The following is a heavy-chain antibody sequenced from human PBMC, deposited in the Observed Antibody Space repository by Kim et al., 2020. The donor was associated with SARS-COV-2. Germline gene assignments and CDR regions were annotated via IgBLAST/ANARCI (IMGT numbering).Heavy chain of an antibody. J-gene: IGHJ4*02. D-gene: IGHD3-16*01. V-gene: IGHV3-23*01. CDR3: AKDGGTYKNYFDP. Sequence: YADDLKGRFPYSRDYSRNTLNLQMDRLGVEDTAIYYCAKDGGTYKNYFDPWGQGTLVTVSS.